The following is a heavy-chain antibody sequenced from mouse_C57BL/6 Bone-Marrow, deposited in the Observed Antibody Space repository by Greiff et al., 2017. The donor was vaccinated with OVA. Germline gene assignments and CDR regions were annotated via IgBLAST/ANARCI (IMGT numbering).Heavy chain of an antibody. CDR1: GYAFTNYL. D-gene: IGHD1-1*01. Sequence: VQLQQSGAELVRPGTSVKVSCKASGYAFTNYLIEWVKQRPGQGLEWIGVINTGSGGTNYNEKFKGKATLTADKSSIPAYMQLSSLTSEDSAVYFCARRMFTTVVEDYFDYWGQGTTLTVSS. J-gene: IGHJ2*01. CDR3: ARRMFTTVVEDYFDY. CDR2: INTGSGGT. V-gene: IGHV1-54*01.